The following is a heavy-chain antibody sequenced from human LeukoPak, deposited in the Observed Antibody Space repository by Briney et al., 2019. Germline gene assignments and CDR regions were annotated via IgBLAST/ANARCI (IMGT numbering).Heavy chain of an antibody. Sequence: GGSLRLSCAASGFTFDDYAMSWVRQAPGKGLEWVSAISGGGSTYYADSVKGRFTISRDNSKNTMFLQMNSLRADDTAVYYCASSTNLFCWGQGTLVTVSS. CDR1: GFTFDDYA. D-gene: IGHD2-8*01. CDR3: ASSTNLFC. CDR2: ISGGGST. V-gene: IGHV3-23*01. J-gene: IGHJ4*02.